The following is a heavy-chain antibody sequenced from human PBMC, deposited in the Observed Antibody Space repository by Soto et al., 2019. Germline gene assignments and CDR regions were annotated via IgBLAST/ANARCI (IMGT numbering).Heavy chain of an antibody. V-gene: IGHV1-2*04. D-gene: IGHD6-13*01. CDR1: GYTFTGYY. Sequence: GASVKVSCKASGYTFTGYYMHWVRQAPGQGLEWMGWINPNSGGTNYVQKFQGWVTMTRDTSISTAYMELSRLRSDDTAVYYCARDRGGSSWYDYYYGMDVWGQGTTVTVSS. J-gene: IGHJ6*02. CDR2: INPNSGGT. CDR3: ARDRGGSSWYDYYYGMDV.